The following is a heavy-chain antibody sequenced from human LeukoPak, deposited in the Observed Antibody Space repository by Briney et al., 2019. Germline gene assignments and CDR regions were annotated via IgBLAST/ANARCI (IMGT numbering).Heavy chain of an antibody. CDR3: AREIGINWFDP. CDR2: IYHSGST. Sequence: PSETLSLTCAVSGGSISSGGYSWSWIRQPPGKGLEWIGYIYHSGSTYYNPSLKSRVTISVDTSKNQFSLKLSSATAADTAVYYCAREIGINWFDPWGQGTLVTVSS. V-gene: IGHV4-30-2*01. J-gene: IGHJ5*02. D-gene: IGHD1-14*01. CDR1: GGSISSGGYS.